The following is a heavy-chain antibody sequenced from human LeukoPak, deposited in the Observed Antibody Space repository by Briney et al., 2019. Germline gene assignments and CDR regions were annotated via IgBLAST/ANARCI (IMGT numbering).Heavy chain of an antibody. V-gene: IGHV1-8*01. CDR2: MNPNSSNT. CDR3: PRWAYSGYDGIDY. Sequence: VASVKVSCKASGYTFTIYDINWVRQATGQGLEWMGWMNPNSSNTGYAQKFQGRVTMTRNTSISTAYMELSSLRSEDTAVYYCPRWAYSGYDGIDYWGQGTLVTVSS. D-gene: IGHD5-12*01. J-gene: IGHJ4*02. CDR1: GYTFTIYD.